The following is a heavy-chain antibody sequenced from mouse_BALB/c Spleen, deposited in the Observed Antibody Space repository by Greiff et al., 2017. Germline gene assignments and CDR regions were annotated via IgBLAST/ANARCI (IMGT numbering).Heavy chain of an antibody. CDR2: INPGSGGT. J-gene: IGHJ1*01. V-gene: IGHV1-54*01. D-gene: IGHD2-3*01. CDR1: GYAFTNYL. CDR3: GRSGDGYYWYFDV. Sequence: VQLQQSGAELVRPGTSVKVSCKASGYAFTNYLIEWVKQRPGQGLEWIGVINPGSGGTNYNEKFKGKATLTADTSSSTAYMQLSSLTSDDSAVYFGGRSGDGYYWYFDVWGAGTTVTVSS.